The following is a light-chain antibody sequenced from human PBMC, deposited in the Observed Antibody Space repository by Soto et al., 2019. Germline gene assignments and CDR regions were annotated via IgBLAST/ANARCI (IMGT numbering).Light chain of an antibody. J-gene: IGKJ4*01. V-gene: IGKV1-12*01. CDR1: QGIRSC. CDR2: AAS. Sequence: DIHMTHSPSSVAASVGDRVTSTCRASQGIRSCLAWFQQKPGKAPKLLIYAASSLQSGVPSRFSGCGSGTDFTLTIISLQPDEFATNYCQQANSFPLTFVGWTKVEIK. CDR3: QQANSFPLT.